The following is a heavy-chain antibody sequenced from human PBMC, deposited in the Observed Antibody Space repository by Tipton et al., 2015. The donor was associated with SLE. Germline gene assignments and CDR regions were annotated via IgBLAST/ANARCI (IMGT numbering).Heavy chain of an antibody. D-gene: IGHD1-26*01. J-gene: IGHJ3*02. CDR1: GFTFSDYY. CDR2: ISYDGSNK. Sequence: SLRLSCAASGFTFSDYYMNWIRQAPGKGLEWLTYISYDGSNKLYADSVKGRFTISRDNSKNTLYLQMYSLRAEDTAVYYCAREGEWDLSGAFDIWGQGTVVTVSS. V-gene: IGHV3-30*03. CDR3: AREGEWDLSGAFDI.